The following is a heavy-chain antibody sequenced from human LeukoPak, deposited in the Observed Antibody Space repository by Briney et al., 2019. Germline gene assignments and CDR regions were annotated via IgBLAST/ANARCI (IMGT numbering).Heavy chain of an antibody. Sequence: ASVKLSCKASAYTFTSYAMHWVRQAPGQRLEWMGWINAGNDNTKYSQKFQGRVTITRDTSASTAYMELSSLRSEDTAVYYCARDLGYCTGGTCYPNWFDPWGQGTLVTVSS. D-gene: IGHD2-15*01. J-gene: IGHJ5*02. V-gene: IGHV1-3*01. CDR1: AYTFTSYA. CDR2: INAGNDNT. CDR3: ARDLGYCTGGTCYPNWFDP.